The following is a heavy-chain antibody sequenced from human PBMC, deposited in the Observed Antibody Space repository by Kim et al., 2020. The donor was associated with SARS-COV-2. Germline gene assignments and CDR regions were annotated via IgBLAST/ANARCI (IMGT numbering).Heavy chain of an antibody. J-gene: IGHJ5*02. V-gene: IGHV4-4*09. Sequence: NPSLKSRVTISVDTSKNQFSLKLSSVTAADTAVYYCAIYTVTKLGNWFDPWGQGTLVTVSS. CDR3: AIYTVTKLGNWFDP. D-gene: IGHD4-17*01.